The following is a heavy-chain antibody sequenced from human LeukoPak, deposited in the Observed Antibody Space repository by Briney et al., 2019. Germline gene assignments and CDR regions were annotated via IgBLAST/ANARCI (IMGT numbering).Heavy chain of an antibody. V-gene: IGHV3-30*04. CDR1: GFTFSSYA. J-gene: IGHJ4*02. Sequence: GESLRLSCAASGFTFSSYAMHWVRQALGKGLEWVAVISYDGSNKYYADSVKGRFTISRDNSKNTLYLQMNSLRAEDTAVYYCARGGISVRGINYWGQGTLVTVSS. D-gene: IGHD3-10*01. CDR3: ARGGISVRGINY. CDR2: ISYDGSNK.